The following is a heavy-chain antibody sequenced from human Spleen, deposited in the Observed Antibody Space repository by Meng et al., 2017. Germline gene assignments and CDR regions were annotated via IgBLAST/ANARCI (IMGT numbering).Heavy chain of an antibody. Sequence: GSLRLSCTVSGYSISSGYYWGWIRQPPGKGLEWIGSIYHSGSTYYNPSLKSRVTISVDTSKNQFSLKLSSVTAADTAMYYCARDFGAGYYAEDYWGQGSLVTVSS. CDR1: GYSISSGYY. CDR2: IYHSGST. D-gene: IGHD3-22*01. J-gene: IGHJ4*02. CDR3: ARDFGAGYYAEDY. V-gene: IGHV4-38-2*02.